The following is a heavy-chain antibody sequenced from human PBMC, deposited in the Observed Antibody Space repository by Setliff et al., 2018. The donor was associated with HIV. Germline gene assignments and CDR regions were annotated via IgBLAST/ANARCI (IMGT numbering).Heavy chain of an antibody. CDR3: ARVFVDTAVLRVLEYYFDS. Sequence: SETLSLTCAVSGYSISSGYYWGWIRQPPGKGLEWIGSIYHSGSTYYNPSLKSRVTISVDTSKNQFSLKLSSVTAADTAVYYCARVFVDTAVLRVLEYYFDSWGRGTLVTVSS. CDR1: GYSISSGYY. J-gene: IGHJ4*02. V-gene: IGHV4-38-2*01. D-gene: IGHD5-18*01. CDR2: IYHSGST.